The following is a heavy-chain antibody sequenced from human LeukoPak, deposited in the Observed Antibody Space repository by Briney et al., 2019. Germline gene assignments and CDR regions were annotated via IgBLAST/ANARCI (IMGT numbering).Heavy chain of an antibody. CDR3: VKGRSVSCYGAMDV. Sequence: GGSLRLSCAASGFTFSSSAMSWVRQAPGKGLEWVSSICGSGDTTYYADSVKGRFTVSRDNSNNMLYLQMNSLRADDTAVYFCVKGRSVSCYGAMDVWGQGTTVIVSS. CDR1: GFTFSSSA. CDR2: ICGSGDTT. D-gene: IGHD2-2*01. V-gene: IGHV3-23*01. J-gene: IGHJ6*02.